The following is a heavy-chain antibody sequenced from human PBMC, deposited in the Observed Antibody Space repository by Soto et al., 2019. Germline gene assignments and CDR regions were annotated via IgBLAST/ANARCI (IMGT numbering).Heavy chain of an antibody. V-gene: IGHV5-10-1*01. Sequence: EVQLVQSGAEVKKPGESLRISCKGSGYSFTSYWIIWVRQMPGKGLEWMGRIDPSDSYTNYSPSFQGHVTISADKSISTAYRQWSSRKASDTAMYYCVRLAPRVPGGSYCYSMAVWGQGTTVTVSS. J-gene: IGHJ6*02. CDR2: IDPSDSYT. CDR3: VRLAPRVPGGSYCYSMAV. CDR1: GYSFTSYW.